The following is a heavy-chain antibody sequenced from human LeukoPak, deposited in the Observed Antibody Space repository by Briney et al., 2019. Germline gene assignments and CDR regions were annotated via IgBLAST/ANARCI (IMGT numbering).Heavy chain of an antibody. CDR2: IFGSGRSP. Sequence: PGGSLRLSCEASGFTFVSHAIYSGRQAPGKGLELVEAIFGSGRSPHYADPVKGRFTISRDNCRNTVYLQINSLRAEDTAVYYCGKSTVGYSSGQKPAWPVDYWGQGTLVTVSS. J-gene: IGHJ4*02. CDR1: GFTFVSHA. D-gene: IGHD5-18*01. V-gene: IGHV3-23*01. CDR3: GKSTVGYSSGQKPAWPVDY.